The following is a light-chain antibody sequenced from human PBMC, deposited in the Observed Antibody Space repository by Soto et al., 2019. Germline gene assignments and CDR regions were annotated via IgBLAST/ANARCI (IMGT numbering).Light chain of an antibody. CDR2: GAS. CDR3: QQYDRSLYT. V-gene: IGKV3-20*01. J-gene: IGKJ2*01. CDR1: HSISSTF. Sequence: ENVLTQSPGTLSLSPGERATLSCRTSHSISSTFLAWYQQKPGQAPRLLIYGASSRATGIPDRFSGSGSGTDITLTISRLEPEDFAVYYCQQYDRSLYTCGQGTKLEIK.